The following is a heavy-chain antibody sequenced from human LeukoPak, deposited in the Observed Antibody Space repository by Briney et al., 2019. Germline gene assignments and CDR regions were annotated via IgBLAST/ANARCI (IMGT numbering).Heavy chain of an antibody. J-gene: IGHJ4*02. V-gene: IGHV4-4*07. CDR1: GGSISSYY. D-gene: IGHD2-2*02. CDR2: IYTSGST. Sequence: SETLSLTCTVSGGSISSYYWSWIRQPAGKGLEWIGRIYTSGSTNYNPSLKSRVTMSVDTSKNQFSLKLSSVTAADTAVYYCARGDCSSTSCYINDYWGQGTLVTVSS. CDR3: ARGDCSSTSCYINDY.